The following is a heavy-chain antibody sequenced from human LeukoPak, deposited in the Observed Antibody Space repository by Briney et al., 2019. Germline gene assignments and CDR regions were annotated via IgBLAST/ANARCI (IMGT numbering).Heavy chain of an antibody. CDR3: ARDRGSGYYFDAFDI. D-gene: IGHD3-22*01. J-gene: IGHJ3*02. CDR2: INAGNGNT. CDR1: GYTFTSYA. V-gene: IGHV1-3*03. Sequence: GASVKVSCKASGYTFTSYAMHWVRQAPGQRLEWMGWINAGNGNTKYSQEFQGRVTITRDTSASTAYMELSSLRSEDMAVYYCARDRGSGYYFDAFDIWGQGTMVTVSS.